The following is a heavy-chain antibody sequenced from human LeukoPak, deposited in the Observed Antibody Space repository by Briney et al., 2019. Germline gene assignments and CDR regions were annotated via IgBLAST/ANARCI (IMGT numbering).Heavy chain of an antibody. D-gene: IGHD2-2*01. J-gene: IGHJ4*02. CDR3: ARHQLLDY. CDR1: GFTFTYSE. CDR2: ISTSGSNI. Sequence: GGSLRLSCAASGFTFTYSEMNWIRQAPGTGLEWVSYISTSGSNIYYADSVKGRFTISRDNAKNSLYLQMNSLRAEDTAVYYCARHQLLDYWGQGTLVTVSS. V-gene: IGHV3-48*03.